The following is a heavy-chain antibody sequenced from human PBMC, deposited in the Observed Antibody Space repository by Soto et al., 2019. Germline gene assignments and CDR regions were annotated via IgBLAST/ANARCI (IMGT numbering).Heavy chain of an antibody. D-gene: IGHD2-15*01. CDR1: GYSFASYW. CDR3: ARHFCSGGACYSGADFDY. J-gene: IGHJ4*02. CDR2: IDPSDSYT. V-gene: IGHV5-10-1*03. Sequence: EVQLVQSGAEVKKPGESLRISCKGSGYSFASYWISWVRQVPGKGLEWMGRIDPSDSYTNYSPSFQGHVTISADKSIRTAYLQWSSLKASDTAIYYCARHFCSGGACYSGADFDYWGQGTLVTVSS.